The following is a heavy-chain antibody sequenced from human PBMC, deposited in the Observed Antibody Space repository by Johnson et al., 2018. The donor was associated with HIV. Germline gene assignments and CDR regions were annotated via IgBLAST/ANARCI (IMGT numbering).Heavy chain of an antibody. CDR3: ANLGDYSGINGFDI. Sequence: VQLVESGGGMVQPGRSLRLSCAASGFTFSSYWMSWVRQAPGKGLEWVANIKQDGSEKYYVDPVKGRFNISRDNAKKSLYLQMNSLRVEDTAVYYCANLGDYSGINGFDIWGQGTMVTVSS. D-gene: IGHD4-23*01. J-gene: IGHJ3*02. CDR1: GFTFSSYW. CDR2: IKQDGSEK. V-gene: IGHV3-7*02.